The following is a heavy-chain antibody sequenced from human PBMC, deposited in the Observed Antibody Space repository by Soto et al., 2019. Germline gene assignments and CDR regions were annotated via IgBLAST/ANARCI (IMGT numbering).Heavy chain of an antibody. Sequence: EVQLVETGGGLIQPGGSLKLSCSVAGFTVSDSMSWVRQAPGKGLECVSFIHSDGSTHYTDSVRGRFTISSDNSKNTLYLQMDRLRVDETAVYFCARDASGPFDYWGQGTMVTVSS. J-gene: IGHJ4*02. CDR3: ARDASGPFDY. CDR2: IHSDGST. V-gene: IGHV3-53*05. D-gene: IGHD6-19*01. CDR1: GFTVSDS.